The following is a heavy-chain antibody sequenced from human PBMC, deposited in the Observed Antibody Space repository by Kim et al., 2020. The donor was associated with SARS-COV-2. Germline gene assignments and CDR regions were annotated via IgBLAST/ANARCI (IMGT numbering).Heavy chain of an antibody. J-gene: IGHJ4*02. V-gene: IGHV1-18*01. CDR3: ARAKVVVVPAAMLIDY. D-gene: IGHD2-2*01. CDR1: GYTFTSYG. Sequence: ASVKVSCKASGYTFTSYGISWVRQAPGQGLEWMGWISAYNGNTNYAQKLQGRVTMTTDTSTSTAYMELRSLRSDDTAVYYCARAKVVVVPAAMLIDYWGQGTLVTVSS. CDR2: ISAYNGNT.